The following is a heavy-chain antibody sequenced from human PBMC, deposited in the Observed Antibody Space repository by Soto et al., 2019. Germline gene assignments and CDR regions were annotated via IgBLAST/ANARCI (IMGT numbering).Heavy chain of an antibody. D-gene: IGHD5-18*01. Sequence: QVQLVQSGAEVKKPGASVKVSCKASGYTFTSYGISWVRQAPGQGLEWMGWISAYNGNTNYAQKLQGRVTMTTDTSTSTAYMELRSLRSDDTAVYYSARVGIQLWFYYYYGMDVWGQGTTVTVSS. CDR3: ARVGIQLWFYYYYGMDV. CDR1: GYTFTSYG. J-gene: IGHJ6*02. V-gene: IGHV1-18*01. CDR2: ISAYNGNT.